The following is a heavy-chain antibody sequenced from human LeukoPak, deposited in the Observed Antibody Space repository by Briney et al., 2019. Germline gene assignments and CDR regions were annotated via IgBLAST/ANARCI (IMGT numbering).Heavy chain of an antibody. V-gene: IGHV1-69*13. CDR1: GGTFSSYA. CDR3: ARGGLSRYYYDTRGYYHAFDI. CDR2: IIPIFGTA. J-gene: IGHJ3*02. Sequence: PGASVKVSCKASGGTFSSYAISWVRQAPGQGLEWMGGIIPIFGTANYAQKFQGRVTITADESTSTAYMELSSLRSEDTAVYYCARGGLSRYYYDTRGYYHAFDIWGQGTMVTVSS. D-gene: IGHD3-22*01.